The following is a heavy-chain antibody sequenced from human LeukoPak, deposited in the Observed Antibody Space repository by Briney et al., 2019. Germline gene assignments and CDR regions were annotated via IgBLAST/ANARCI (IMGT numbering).Heavy chain of an antibody. CDR1: GFTFNDYY. Sequence: GGSLRLSCAASGFTFNDYYMSWIRQAPGKGLEWLSYINIGGTNTHYADSVKGRFTISRDNAKKSLYLEMNNLRAEDTAVYYCATNGAGFDTWGQGVLVTVSS. V-gene: IGHV3-11*01. J-gene: IGHJ5*02. CDR2: INIGGTNT. CDR3: ATNGAGFDT. D-gene: IGHD1/OR15-1a*01.